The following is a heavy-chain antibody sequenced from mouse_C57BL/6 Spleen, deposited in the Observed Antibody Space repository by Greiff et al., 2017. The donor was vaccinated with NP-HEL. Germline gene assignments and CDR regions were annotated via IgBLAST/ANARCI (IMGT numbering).Heavy chain of an antibody. J-gene: IGHJ2*01. CDR1: GYTFTSYW. D-gene: IGHD4-1*01. Sequence: QVQLKESGAELVKPGASVKLSCKASGYTFTSYWMHWVKQRPGRGLEWIGRIDPNSGGTKYNEKFKSKATLTVDKPSSTAYMQLSSLTSEDSAVYYCARETANWPYFDYWGQGTTLTVSS. CDR2: IDPNSGGT. V-gene: IGHV1-72*01. CDR3: ARETANWPYFDY.